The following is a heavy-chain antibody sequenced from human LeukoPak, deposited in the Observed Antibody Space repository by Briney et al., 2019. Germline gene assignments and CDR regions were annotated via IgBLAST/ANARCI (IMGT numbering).Heavy chain of an antibody. D-gene: IGHD3-10*01. J-gene: IGHJ5*02. Sequence: ASVKVSCKASGYTFTSYDINWVRQATGQGLEWMGWMNPNSGNTGYAQKFQGRVTMTRNTSISTAYMELSSLRSEDTAVYYCARVFFSYYYGSGSYSSWFDPWGQGTLVTVSS. V-gene: IGHV1-8*01. CDR3: ARVFFSYYYGSGSYSSWFDP. CDR2: MNPNSGNT. CDR1: GYTFTSYD.